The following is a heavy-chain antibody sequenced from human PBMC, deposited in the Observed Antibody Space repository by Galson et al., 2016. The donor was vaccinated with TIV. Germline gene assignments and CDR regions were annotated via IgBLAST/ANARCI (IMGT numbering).Heavy chain of an antibody. CDR3: ARISVDGPTLDY. CDR2: IDTNTGNS. Sequence: SVKVSCKASGYTFTAYAMNWVRQAPGQGLEWMGWIDTNTGNSRFAQGFTGRFVLSLDTSVDTAYVQISSLKAEDTAVYYCARISVDGPTLDYWGQGTLVTVSS. CDR1: GYTFTAYA. J-gene: IGHJ4*02. D-gene: IGHD6-19*01. V-gene: IGHV7-4-1*02.